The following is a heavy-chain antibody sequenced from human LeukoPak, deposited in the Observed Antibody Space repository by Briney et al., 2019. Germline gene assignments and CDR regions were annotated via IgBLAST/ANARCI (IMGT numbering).Heavy chain of an antibody. Sequence: PGGSLRLSCAASGFTFSNAWMSWVRQAPGKGLEWVSGITSGANTYYADSVKGRFTISRDNSENTLNLQMNSLRAEDTAIYYCAKARAGDITAAFNYWGQGTLVTVSS. J-gene: IGHJ4*02. CDR1: GFTFSNAW. V-gene: IGHV3-23*01. D-gene: IGHD6-13*01. CDR2: ITSGANT. CDR3: AKARAGDITAAFNY.